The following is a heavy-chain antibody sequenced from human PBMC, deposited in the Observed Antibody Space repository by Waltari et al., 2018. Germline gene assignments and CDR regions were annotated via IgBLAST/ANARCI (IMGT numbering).Heavy chain of an antibody. Sequence: QVQLVQSGAEVKKPGSSVKVSCKASGGTFSSYAISWVRQAHGQGCEGMGGIFPSLVIANYAKKFQGRFTITADKSTSTAYMELSSLRSEDTAVYYCARGRIAAAGTDYWGQGTLVIVSS. D-gene: IGHD6-13*01. CDR3: ARGRIAAAGTDY. CDR2: IFPSLVIA. CDR1: GGTFSSYA. V-gene: IGHV1-69*10. J-gene: IGHJ4*02.